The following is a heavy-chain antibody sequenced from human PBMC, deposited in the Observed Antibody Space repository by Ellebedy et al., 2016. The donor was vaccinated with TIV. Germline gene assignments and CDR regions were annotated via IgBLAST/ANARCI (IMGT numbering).Heavy chain of an antibody. J-gene: IGHJ5*01. CDR1: GFTFSDHY. CDR3: VRRSYCGAYGPLDS. D-gene: IGHD2-21*01. Sequence: GESLKISCAASGFTFSDHYMDWVRQAPGKGLEWVGRIRDKANSYSTEYAASVKGRFTISSDASKNSLHLQMNSLKTEDTAVYYCVRRSYCGAYGPLDSWGQGTLVTVS. V-gene: IGHV3-72*01. CDR2: IRDKANSYST.